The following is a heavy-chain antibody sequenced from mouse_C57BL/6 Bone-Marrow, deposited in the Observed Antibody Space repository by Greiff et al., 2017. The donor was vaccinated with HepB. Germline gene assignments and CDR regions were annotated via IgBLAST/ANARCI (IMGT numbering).Heavy chain of an antibody. D-gene: IGHD4-1*01. Sequence: QVQLKQSGPGLVAPSQSLSITCTVSGFSLTSYGVDWVRQSPGKGLEWLGVIWGVGSTNYNSALKSRLSISKDNSKSQVFLKMNSLQTDDTAMYYCASAPLTGKRAMDYWGQGTSVTVSS. CDR1: GFSLTSYG. CDR3: ASAPLTGKRAMDY. CDR2: IWGVGST. V-gene: IGHV2-6*01. J-gene: IGHJ4*01.